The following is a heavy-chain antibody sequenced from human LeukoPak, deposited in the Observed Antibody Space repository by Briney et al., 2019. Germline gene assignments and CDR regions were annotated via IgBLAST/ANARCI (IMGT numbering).Heavy chain of an antibody. V-gene: IGHV4-61*01. CDR3: ARDSRGAGPDFDY. CDR2: IYYSGTT. D-gene: IGHD6-19*01. CDR1: GGSISSSSYY. Sequence: PSETLSLTCTVSGGSISSSSYYWGWIRQPPGKGLEWIGYIYYSGTTSYNPSLESRVTISVDTSRNQFSLKLNSVTAADTAVYYCARDSRGAGPDFDYWGQGTLVTVSS. J-gene: IGHJ4*02.